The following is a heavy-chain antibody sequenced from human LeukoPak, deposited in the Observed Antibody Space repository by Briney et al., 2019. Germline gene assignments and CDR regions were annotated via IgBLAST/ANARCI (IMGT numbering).Heavy chain of an antibody. CDR2: IYYSGTT. J-gene: IGHJ4*02. D-gene: IGHD1-26*01. CDR1: GGSISSYF. CDR3: ARHMGSYRGFDY. V-gene: IGHV4-59*01. Sequence: NPSETLSLTCTVSGGSISSYFWSWIRQPPGKGLEWIGYIYYSGTTNYNPSLKSRVTISVDTSKNQFSLRLSSVTAADTAVYFCARHMGSYRGFDYWGQGTLVTVSS.